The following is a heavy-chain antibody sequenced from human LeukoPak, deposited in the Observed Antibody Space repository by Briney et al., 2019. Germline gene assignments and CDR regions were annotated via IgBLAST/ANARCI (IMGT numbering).Heavy chain of an antibody. D-gene: IGHD6-13*01. Sequence: GGSLRLSCAASGFTFSSYAMSWVRQAPGKGLEWVSAISGSGGSTYYADSVKGRFTISRDNAKNSLDLQMNSLRAEDTAVYYCAKDPRRYSRTGGYFDYWGQGTLVTVSS. CDR2: ISGSGGST. J-gene: IGHJ4*02. CDR3: AKDPRRYSRTGGYFDY. V-gene: IGHV3-23*01. CDR1: GFTFSSYA.